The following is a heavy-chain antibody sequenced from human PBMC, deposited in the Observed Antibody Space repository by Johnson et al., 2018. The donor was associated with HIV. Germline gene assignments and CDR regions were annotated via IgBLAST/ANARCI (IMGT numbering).Heavy chain of an antibody. V-gene: IGHV3-15*01. CDR3: ARGGLGYQNIHDPLDI. D-gene: IGHD2-2*01. Sequence: VQLVESGGGLVKPGESLRLSCAVAGVSFNNAWMSWLRQVPGKGLEWVGRLTSKVDGANKDYAVPVKGRFRISGDDSQNSLYLQMNSLRAEDTAVYYCARGGLGYQNIHDPLDIWGQGTIVTVSS. CDR2: LTSKVDGANK. CDR1: GVSFNNAW. J-gene: IGHJ3*02.